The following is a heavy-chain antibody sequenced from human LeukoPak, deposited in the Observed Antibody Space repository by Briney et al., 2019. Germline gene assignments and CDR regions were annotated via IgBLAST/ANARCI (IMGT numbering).Heavy chain of an antibody. CDR2: IYYSGST. CDR3: ARGIYYYDSSGLDY. J-gene: IGHJ4*02. V-gene: IGHV4-30-4*01. Sequence: SQTLSLTCTVSGGSISSGDYYWSWIRQPPGKGLEWIGYIYYSGSTYYNPSLKSRVTISVDTPKNQFSLKLSSVTAADTAVYYCARGIYYYDSSGLDYWGQGTLVTVSS. D-gene: IGHD3-22*01. CDR1: GGSISSGDYY.